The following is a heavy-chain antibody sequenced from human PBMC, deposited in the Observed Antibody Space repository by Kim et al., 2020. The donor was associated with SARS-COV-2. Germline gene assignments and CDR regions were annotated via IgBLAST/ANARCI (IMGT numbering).Heavy chain of an antibody. Sequence: ASVKVSCKASGYTFTSYAMHWVRQAPGQKLEWMGWINAGNGNTKYSQKFQGRVTITRDTSASTAYMELSSLRSEDTAVYYCARDFWLYYDFWSGRVGGGDVWGQGTTVTVSS. CDR3: ARDFWLYYDFWSGRVGGGDV. CDR1: GYTFTSYA. V-gene: IGHV1-3*01. CDR2: INAGNGNT. D-gene: IGHD3-3*01. J-gene: IGHJ6*02.